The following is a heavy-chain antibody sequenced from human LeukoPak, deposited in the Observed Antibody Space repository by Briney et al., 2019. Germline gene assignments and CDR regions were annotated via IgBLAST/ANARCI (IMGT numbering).Heavy chain of an antibody. CDR2: MNPNSGNT. CDR1: GYTFTSYD. D-gene: IGHD3-3*01. CDR3: ARVHYDFWSGFWDYFDY. J-gene: IGHJ4*02. V-gene: IGHV1-8*01. Sequence: GASVKVSCKASGYTFTSYDINWVRQATGQGLEWMGWMNPNSGNTGYAQKFQGRVTMTRNTSISTAYMELSSLGSEDTAVYYCARVHYDFWSGFWDYFDYWGQGTLVTVSS.